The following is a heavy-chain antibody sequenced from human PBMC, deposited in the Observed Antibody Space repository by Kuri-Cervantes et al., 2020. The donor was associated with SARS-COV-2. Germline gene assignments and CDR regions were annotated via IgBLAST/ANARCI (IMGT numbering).Heavy chain of an antibody. V-gene: IGHV7-4-1*02. CDR1: GYTFTSHA. CDR3: ARDSEGIAAAGTPMDY. D-gene: IGHD6-13*01. Sequence: ASVKVSCKASGYTFTSHAMNWVRQAPGQGLEWMGWINTNTGNPTYAQGFTGRFVFSLDTSVSTAYLQISSLKAEDTAVYYCARDSEGIAAAGTPMDYWGQGTLVTVSS. CDR2: INTNTGNP. J-gene: IGHJ4*02.